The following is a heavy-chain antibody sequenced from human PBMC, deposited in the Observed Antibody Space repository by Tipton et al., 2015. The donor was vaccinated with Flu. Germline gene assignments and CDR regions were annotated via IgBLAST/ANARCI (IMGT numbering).Heavy chain of an antibody. CDR3: ARGVYSSNPSYDY. Sequence: SLRLSCEASGFTFRSFWIHWVRQAPGKGLVWVSRINAEGSTTSYADFVKGRFSISRDNAKDTVYLQMNSLRPEDTAVYYCARGVYSSNPSYDYWGQGTQVTVSS. J-gene: IGHJ4*02. D-gene: IGHD6-13*01. CDR1: GFTFRSFW. CDR2: INAEGSTT. V-gene: IGHV3-74*01.